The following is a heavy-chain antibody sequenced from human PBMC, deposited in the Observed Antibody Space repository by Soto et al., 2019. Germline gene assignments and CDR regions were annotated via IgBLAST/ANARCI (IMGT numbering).Heavy chain of an antibody. J-gene: IGHJ4*02. D-gene: IGHD6-13*01. Sequence: SVKVSCKAPGGTFSSYAISWVRQAPGQGLEWMGGIIPIFGTAKYAQKFQGRVTITADKSTSTAYMELSSLRSEDTAVYYCAREISSWYIEPYFDPWGQGTLVTVSS. CDR2: IIPIFGTA. CDR1: GGTFSSYA. V-gene: IGHV1-69*06. CDR3: AREISSWYIEPYFDP.